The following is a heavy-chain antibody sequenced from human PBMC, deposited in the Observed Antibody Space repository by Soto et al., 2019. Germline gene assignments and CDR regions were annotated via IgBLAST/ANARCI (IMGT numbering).Heavy chain of an antibody. V-gene: IGHV6-1*01. CDR2: TYSRSMWYN. D-gene: IGHD1-1*01. CDR1: GDSVSSNSAA. Sequence: SQTLSLTCAISGDSVSSNSAAWTWVRQSPSRGLEWLGRTYSRSMWYNDYALSVQSRITIIPDTSKNQFSLQLNSVTPEDTAVYYCARGNGRDAFDIWGQGTMVTVSS. J-gene: IGHJ3*02. CDR3: ARGNGRDAFDI.